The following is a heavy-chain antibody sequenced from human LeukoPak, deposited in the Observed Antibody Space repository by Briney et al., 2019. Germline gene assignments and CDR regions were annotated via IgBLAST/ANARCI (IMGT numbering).Heavy chain of an antibody. CDR1: GGTFSSYA. D-gene: IGHD5-18*01. CDR3: AFRGYSLSLDY. V-gene: IGHV1-69*04. Sequence: ASVKVSCKASGGTFSSYAISWVRQAPGQGLEWMGRIIPILGIANYAQKFQGRVTITADKSTSTAYMELSSLRSEDTAVYYCAFRGYSLSLDYWGQGTLVAVSS. CDR2: IIPILGIA. J-gene: IGHJ4*02.